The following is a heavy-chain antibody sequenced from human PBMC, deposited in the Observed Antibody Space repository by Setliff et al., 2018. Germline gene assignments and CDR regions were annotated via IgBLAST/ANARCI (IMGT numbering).Heavy chain of an antibody. CDR1: GGTLNSYT. Sequence: SVKVSCKASGGTLNSYTFSWVRQAPGQGLEWMGGIIPIFGTANYAQKCQGRVTITADESTRTAYMELSSLRSEDTAVYYCAREFTQVDTAMDKGDDAFDIWGQGTMVTVSS. J-gene: IGHJ3*02. D-gene: IGHD5-18*01. CDR3: AREFTQVDTAMDKGDDAFDI. V-gene: IGHV1-69*13. CDR2: IIPIFGTA.